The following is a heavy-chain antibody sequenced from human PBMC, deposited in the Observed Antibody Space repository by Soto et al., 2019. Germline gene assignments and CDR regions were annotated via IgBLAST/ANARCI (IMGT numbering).Heavy chain of an antibody. J-gene: IGHJ4*02. D-gene: IGHD3-3*01. CDR3: TTDPVANYDFWSGYSYYFDY. CDR1: GFTFSNAW. CDR2: IKSKTDGGTT. V-gene: IGHV3-15*01. Sequence: VQLVESGGGLVKPGGSLRLSCAASGFTFSNAWMSWVRQAPGKGLEWVGRIKSKTDGGTTDYAAPVKGRFTISRDDSKNTLYLQMNSLKTEDTAVYYCTTDPVANYDFWSGYSYYFDYWGQGTLVTVSS.